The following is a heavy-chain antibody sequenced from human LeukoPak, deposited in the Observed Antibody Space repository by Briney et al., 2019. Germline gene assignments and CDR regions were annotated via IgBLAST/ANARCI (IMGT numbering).Heavy chain of an antibody. Sequence: GGSLRLSCAASGIDFRASGMHWVRQAPGMGLEWVTFIQTDGRDKYYAASVAGRFTISRDNSKNTVYLNMNNLRPDDTALYYCAREGGTVVIGRFDYWGQGTLVTVSS. J-gene: IGHJ4*02. D-gene: IGHD2-2*01. CDR3: AREGGTVVIGRFDY. CDR1: GIDFRASG. V-gene: IGHV3-30*02. CDR2: IQTDGRDK.